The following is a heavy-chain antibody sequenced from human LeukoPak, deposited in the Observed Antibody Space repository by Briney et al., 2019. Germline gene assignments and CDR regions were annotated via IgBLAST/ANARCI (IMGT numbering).Heavy chain of an antibody. V-gene: IGHV3-11*06. D-gene: IGHD3-10*01. CDR3: ARGGGSGTLDY. CDR2: ISSSSSYT. CDR1: GFTFSDYY. J-gene: IGHJ4*02. Sequence: PGGSLRLSCAASGFTFSDYYMSWIRQAPGKGLEWVSCISSSSSYTNYADSVKGRFTISRDNAKNSLYLQMDSLRAEDTAVYYCARGGGSGTLDYWGQGTLVTVSS.